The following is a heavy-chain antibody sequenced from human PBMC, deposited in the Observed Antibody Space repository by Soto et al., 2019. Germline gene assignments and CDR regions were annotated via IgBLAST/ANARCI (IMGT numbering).Heavy chain of an antibody. V-gene: IGHV3-33*01. J-gene: IGHJ6*02. Sequence: QVQLVESGGGVVQPGRSLRLSCAASGFTFSSYGMHWVRQAPGKGLEWVAVLWYDGSNKYYADSVKGRFTISRDNSKNPLYLQMNSLRAEDTAVYYCARDPRDYGMDVWGQGTTVTVSS. CDR3: ARDPRDYGMDV. CDR1: GFTFSSYG. CDR2: LWYDGSNK.